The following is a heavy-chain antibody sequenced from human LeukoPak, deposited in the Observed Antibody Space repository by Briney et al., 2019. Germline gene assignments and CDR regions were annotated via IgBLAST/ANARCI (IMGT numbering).Heavy chain of an antibody. V-gene: IGHV3-21*04. CDR2: ISTSSRNI. Sequence: RGSLRLSCAASGFTFSSYDMHWVRQAPGKGLEWVSCISTSSRNIFQADSVKGRFTISRDNAKNSLYLQMNSLRAEDTAVYYCAKASDYYDSSGYYGYWGQGTLVTVSS. CDR1: GFTFSSYD. D-gene: IGHD3-22*01. CDR3: AKASDYYDSSGYYGY. J-gene: IGHJ4*02.